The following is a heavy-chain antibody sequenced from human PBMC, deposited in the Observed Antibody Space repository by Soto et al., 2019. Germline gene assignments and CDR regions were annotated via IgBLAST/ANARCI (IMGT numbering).Heavy chain of an antibody. CDR1: GGTFSSYS. V-gene: IGHV1-69*01. CDR3: ARDGGRHSGGIDY. Sequence: QVQLVQSGAEVKKPGSSVKVSCKASGGTFSSYSINWVRQAPGQGLEWMGELIPIFGTANYAQKFQGRVTIAAHESTSTGYMELSSLRSEDTAVYYCARDGGRHSGGIDYWGQGTQVTVSS. CDR2: LIPIFGTA. J-gene: IGHJ4*02. D-gene: IGHD1-26*01.